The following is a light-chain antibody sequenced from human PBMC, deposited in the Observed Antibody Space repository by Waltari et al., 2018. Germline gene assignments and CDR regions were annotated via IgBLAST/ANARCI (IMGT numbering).Light chain of an antibody. V-gene: IGKV4-1*01. Sequence: DIVMTASPDPLAVSLGERATINCKSSQSVLYSPNNKNYLAWYQQKPGQPPKLVIYWASTRESGVPDRFSGSGSGTDFTLTISSLQAEDVAVYYCQQYYTSPVTFGQGTRLEIK. J-gene: IGKJ5*01. CDR3: QQYYTSPVT. CDR2: WAS. CDR1: QSVLYSPNNKNY.